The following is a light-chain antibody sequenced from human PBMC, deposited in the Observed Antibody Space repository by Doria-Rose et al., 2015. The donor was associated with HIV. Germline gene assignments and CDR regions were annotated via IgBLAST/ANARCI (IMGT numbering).Light chain of an antibody. Sequence: TQSPGTLSLSPGERATLSCRASQSFSSTYLAWYQQKPGQAPSLLIYDGSTRLTGIPDRFSASGSGTDFTLTINRLEPEDFALYYCHQYGTSWTFGQGTKVEI. CDR3: HQYGTSWT. J-gene: IGKJ1*01. V-gene: IGKV3-20*01. CDR1: QSFSSTY. CDR2: DGS.